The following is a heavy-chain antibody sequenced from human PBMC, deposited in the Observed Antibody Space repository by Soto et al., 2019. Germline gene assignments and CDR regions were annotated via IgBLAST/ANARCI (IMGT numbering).Heavy chain of an antibody. CDR2: IIPILGIA. CDR3: AREEYYYGSGSYSYSFDY. D-gene: IGHD3-10*01. V-gene: IGHV1-69*08. Sequence: QVQLVQSGAEVKKPGSSVKVSCKASGGTFSSYTISWVRQAPGQGLEWMGRIIPILGIANYAQKFQGRVTSTADKSTRTAYIELSSLRSEDTAVYYCAREEYYYGSGSYSYSFDYWGQGTLVTVSS. CDR1: GGTFSSYT. J-gene: IGHJ4*02.